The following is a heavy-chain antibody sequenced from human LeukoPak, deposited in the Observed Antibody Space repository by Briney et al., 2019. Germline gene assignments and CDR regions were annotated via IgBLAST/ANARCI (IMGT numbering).Heavy chain of an antibody. D-gene: IGHD3-10*01. CDR3: ARVQNYYGSGSPYYYYGMDV. J-gene: IGHJ6*02. CDR2: INHSGST. Sequence: SETLSLTCAVYGGSFSGYYWSWIRQPPGKGLEWIGEINHSGSTNYNPSLKSRVTISVDTSKNQFSLKLSSVTAADTAVYYCARVQNYYGSGSPYYYYGMDVWGQGTTVTVSS. CDR1: GGSFSGYY. V-gene: IGHV4-34*01.